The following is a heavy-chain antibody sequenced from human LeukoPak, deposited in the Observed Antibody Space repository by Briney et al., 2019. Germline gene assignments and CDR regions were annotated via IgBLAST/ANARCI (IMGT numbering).Heavy chain of an antibody. CDR1: GGSITSYY. V-gene: IGHV4-59*01. D-gene: IGHD3-22*01. CDR2: IYYSGNT. J-gene: IGHJ3*01. CDR3: ARSYFYDSGGSLIGAFDV. Sequence: PSETLSLTCTVSGGSITSYYWSWIRQPPGKGLEWIGYIYYSGNTNYNPSLKSRVNISIDTSKNQFSLNLSSVTAADTAVYYCARSYFYDSGGSLIGAFDVWGQGTMVTVSS.